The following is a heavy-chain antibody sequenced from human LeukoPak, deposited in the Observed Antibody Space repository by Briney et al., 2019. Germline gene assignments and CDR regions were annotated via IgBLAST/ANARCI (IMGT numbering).Heavy chain of an antibody. CDR2: IHNSGST. J-gene: IGHJ5*02. CDR1: GDSISSHS. V-gene: IGHV4-59*11. Sequence: SETLSLTCTVSGDSISSHSWSWIRLPPGKGLEWIGYIHNSGSTNYNPSLKSRVTIAVDTSKNQFSLKLTSVTAADTAVYYCARGRAAGRMNWFDPWGQGTLVIVSS. D-gene: IGHD6-13*01. CDR3: ARGRAAGRMNWFDP.